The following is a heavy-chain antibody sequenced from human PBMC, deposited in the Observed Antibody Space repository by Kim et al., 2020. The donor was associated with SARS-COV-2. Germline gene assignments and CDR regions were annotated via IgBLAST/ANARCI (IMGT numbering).Heavy chain of an antibody. CDR2: IKQDGSEK. D-gene: IGHD3-22*01. CDR3: ARGTYYDSRYFQH. J-gene: IGHJ1*01. CDR1: GFTFSNYW. V-gene: IGHV3-7*01. Sequence: GGSLRLSCAASGFTFSNYWMSWVRQAPGKGLEWVANIKQDGSEKYYVDSVKGRFTISRDNAKNSLYLQMNSLRAEDTAVYYCARGTYYDSRYFQHWGQGTLVTVSS.